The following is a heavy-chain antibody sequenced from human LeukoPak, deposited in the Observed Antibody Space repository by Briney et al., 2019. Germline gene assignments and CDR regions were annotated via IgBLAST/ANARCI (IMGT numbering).Heavy chain of an antibody. CDR3: ARLYWAGNPLLDSSGYYGMDV. J-gene: IGHJ6*02. CDR1: GGSISSYY. D-gene: IGHD3-22*01. Sequence: SETLSLTCTVSGGSISSYYWSWIRQPAGKGLEWIGRIYTSGSTNYNPSLKSRVTMSVDMSKNQFSLKLSSVTAADTAVYYCARLYWAGNPLLDSSGYYGMDVWGQGTTVTVSS. CDR2: IYTSGST. V-gene: IGHV4-4*07.